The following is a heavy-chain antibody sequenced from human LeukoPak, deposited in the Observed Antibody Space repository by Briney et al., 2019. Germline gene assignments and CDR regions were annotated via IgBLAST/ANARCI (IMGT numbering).Heavy chain of an antibody. CDR2: ISNSGGST. D-gene: IGHD3-10*01. Sequence: AGGSLRLSCAASGFPFSSYAMSGVRLAPGKGLEWVSGISNSGGSTYYADSVKGRFTISRDNSKNTLYLQMNSLRAEDTAVYYCAKDLSMVRGLIIDAFDIWGQGTMVTVSS. V-gene: IGHV3-23*01. CDR3: AKDLSMVRGLIIDAFDI. CDR1: GFPFSSYA. J-gene: IGHJ3*02.